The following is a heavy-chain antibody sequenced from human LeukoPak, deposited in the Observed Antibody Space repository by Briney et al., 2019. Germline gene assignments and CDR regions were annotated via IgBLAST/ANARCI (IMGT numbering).Heavy chain of an antibody. CDR3: ARDRNTVPYYFDY. V-gene: IGHV1-46*01. CDR2: INPSGGST. J-gene: IGHJ4*02. D-gene: IGHD4-4*01. Sequence: ASVKDSCKASGYTFTSYYMHWVRQAPGQGLEWMGIINPSGGSTSYAQKFQGRVTMTRDTSTSTVYMELSSLRSEDTAVYDCARDRNTVPYYFDYWGQGTLVTVSS. CDR1: GYTFTSYY.